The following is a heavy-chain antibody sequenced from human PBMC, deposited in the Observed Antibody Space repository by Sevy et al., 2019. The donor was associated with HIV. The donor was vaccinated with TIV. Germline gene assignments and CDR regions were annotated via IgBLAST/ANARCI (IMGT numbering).Heavy chain of an antibody. J-gene: IGHJ4*02. CDR3: AREGCTKPHDY. CDR2: LSFGCGKI. CDR1: GFDFSIYS. D-gene: IGHD2-8*01. Sequence: GGSLRLSCAASGFDFSIYSMSWVRQAPGKGLEWVSTLSFGCGKINYADSMKGRLTISRDNSKSSVYLQMNNMRVEDTAVYYCAREGCTKPHDYWGQGTLVTVSS. V-gene: IGHV3-23*01.